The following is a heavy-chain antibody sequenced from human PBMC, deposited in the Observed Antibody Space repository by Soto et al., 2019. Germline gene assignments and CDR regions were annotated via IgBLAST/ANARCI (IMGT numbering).Heavy chain of an antibody. V-gene: IGHV3-23*01. Sequence: EVQLLESGGGLVQPGGSLRLSCAASGFTFSIYAMNWVRQAPGKGLEWVSVISGSGGSTYYADSVKGRFTISRDNSKNTLYFQMNTLRAEETAVYYCARRTVGWYFDLWGRGTLVTVSS. CDR2: ISGSGGST. CDR1: GFTFSIYA. CDR3: ARRTVGWYFDL. J-gene: IGHJ2*01. D-gene: IGHD4-17*01.